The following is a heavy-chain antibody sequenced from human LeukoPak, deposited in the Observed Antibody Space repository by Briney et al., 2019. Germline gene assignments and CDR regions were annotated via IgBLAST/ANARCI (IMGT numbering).Heavy chain of an antibody. CDR2: IKQDGSEK. D-gene: IGHD2-21*01. CDR1: GLTFSSYW. CDR3: ARSGGGYWDS. Sequence: GGSLRLSCAASGLTFSSYWMSWVRQAPGKGLGWVANIKQDGSEKYYVDSVKGRFTISRDNAKNTLYLQMNSLRAEDTAVYYCARSGGGYWDSWGQGTLVTVSS. J-gene: IGHJ4*02. V-gene: IGHV3-7*01.